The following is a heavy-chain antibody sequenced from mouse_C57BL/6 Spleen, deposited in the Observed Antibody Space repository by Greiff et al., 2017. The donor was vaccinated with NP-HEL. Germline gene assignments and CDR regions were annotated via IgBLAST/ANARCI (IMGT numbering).Heavy chain of an antibody. CDR3: AIERGYYGNPYAMDY. Sequence: QVQLQQPGAELVKPGASVKVSCKASGYTFTSYWMHWVKQRPGQGLGWIGRIHPSDSDTNYNQKFKGKATLTVDKSSSTAYMQLSSLTSEDSAVYYCAIERGYYGNPYAMDYWGQGTSVTVSS. CDR2: IHPSDSDT. J-gene: IGHJ4*01. D-gene: IGHD2-1*01. V-gene: IGHV1-74*01. CDR1: GYTFTSYW.